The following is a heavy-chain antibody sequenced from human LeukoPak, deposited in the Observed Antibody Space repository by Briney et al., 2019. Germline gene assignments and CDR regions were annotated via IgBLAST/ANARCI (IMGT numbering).Heavy chain of an antibody. CDR3: AKYIVVVVAATHFDY. Sequence: GGPLRLPCAPSGFPYRSFAMRWVRQAPGKGLVWVSAITGSGGRSYSADPVKGRFTISRDNTKNSLYLQMNSLRAEDTAVYYCAKYIVVVVAATHFDYWGQGTLVTVSS. D-gene: IGHD2-15*01. J-gene: IGHJ4*02. V-gene: IGHV3-23*01. CDR2: ITGSGGRS. CDR1: GFPYRSFA.